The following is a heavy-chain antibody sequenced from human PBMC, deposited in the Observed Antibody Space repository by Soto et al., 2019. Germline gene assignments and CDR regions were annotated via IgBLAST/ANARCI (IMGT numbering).Heavy chain of an antibody. CDR3: AREYCTNGVCPTSYYGMDV. D-gene: IGHD2-8*01. V-gene: IGHV6-1*01. CDR1: GDSVSSNSAA. J-gene: IGHJ6*02. Sequence: TLSLTCAISGDSVSSNSAAWNWIRQSPSRGLEWLGRTYYRSKWYNDYAVSVKSRITINPDTSKNQFSLQLNSVTPEDTAVYYCAREYCTNGVCPTSYYGMDVWGQGTTVTVSS. CDR2: TYYRSKWYN.